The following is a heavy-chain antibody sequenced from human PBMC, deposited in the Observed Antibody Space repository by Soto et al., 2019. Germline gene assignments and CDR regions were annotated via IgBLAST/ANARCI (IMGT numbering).Heavy chain of an antibody. CDR2: IYHSGST. CDR1: GYSISSGYY. D-gene: IGHD5-18*01. J-gene: IGHJ4*02. V-gene: IGHV4-38-2*02. Sequence: SETLSLTCAVSGYSISSGYYWGWIRQPPGKGLEWIGSIYHSGSTYYNPSLKSRVTISVDTSKNQFSLKLSSVTAADTAVYYCARDGWIQLGYILDYCGQGNLVT. CDR3: ARDGWIQLGYILDY.